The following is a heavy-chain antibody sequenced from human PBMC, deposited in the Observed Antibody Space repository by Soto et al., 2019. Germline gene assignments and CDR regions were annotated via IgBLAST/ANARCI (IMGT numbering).Heavy chain of an antibody. CDR2: ISSSSSTI. J-gene: IGHJ4*02. CDR3: ASLDFGSGLFDY. Sequence: PGGSLRLSCAASGFTFSSHSMNWVRQAPGKGLEWVSYISSSSSTIYYADSVKGRFTISRDNAKNSLYLQMNSLRDEDTAVYYCASLDFGSGLFDYWGQGTLVTVSS. D-gene: IGHD2-2*03. V-gene: IGHV3-48*02. CDR1: GFTFSSHS.